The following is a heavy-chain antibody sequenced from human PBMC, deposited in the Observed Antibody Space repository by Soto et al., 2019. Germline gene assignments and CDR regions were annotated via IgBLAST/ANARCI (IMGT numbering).Heavy chain of an antibody. D-gene: IGHD3-3*01. CDR2: ISSSSSTI. V-gene: IGHV3-48*01. Sequence: GGSLRLSCAASGFTFSSYSMNWVRQAPGKGLEWVSYISSSSSTIYYADSVKGRFTISRDNAKNSLYLQMNSLRAEDTAVYYCARDANDFWSGYYTGYYMDVWGKGTTVTVSS. CDR3: ARDANDFWSGYYTGYYMDV. CDR1: GFTFSSYS. J-gene: IGHJ6*03.